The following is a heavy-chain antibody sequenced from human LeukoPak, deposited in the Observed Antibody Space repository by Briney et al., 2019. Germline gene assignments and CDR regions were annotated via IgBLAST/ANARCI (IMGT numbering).Heavy chain of an antibody. D-gene: IGHD2-21*02. CDR1: AGSLSSSSYY. Sequence: SQSLSLTCTLSAGSLSSSSYYWGWIRHPPGKGLEWAGIISYSASTYYNPSLKSRVTILVDTANNPFSLKQSSVTAADTAVYYAARAAHIVAVTAISVNAGFAFDIWGQGTMVTVSS. CDR2: ISYSAST. J-gene: IGHJ3*02. CDR3: ARAAHIVAVTAISVNAGFAFDI. V-gene: IGHV4-39*07.